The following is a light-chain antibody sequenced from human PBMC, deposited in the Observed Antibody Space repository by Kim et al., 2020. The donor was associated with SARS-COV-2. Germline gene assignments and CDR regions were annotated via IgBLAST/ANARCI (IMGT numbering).Light chain of an antibody. J-gene: IGKJ3*01. CDR3: QQSYITPFT. Sequence: DIQMTQSPSSLSASVGDRVTITCRTSQSISSHLNWYHQKPGRAPKLLISAASTLQGGVPSRFSGSGSETDFTLTISSLQPEDFGTYFCQQSYITPFTFGPGTKVDIK. CDR1: QSISSH. CDR2: AAS. V-gene: IGKV1-39*01.